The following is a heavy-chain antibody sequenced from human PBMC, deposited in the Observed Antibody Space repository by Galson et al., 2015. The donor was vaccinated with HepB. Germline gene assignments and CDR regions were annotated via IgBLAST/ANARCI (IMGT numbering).Heavy chain of an antibody. CDR1: GFTFSNAW. V-gene: IGHV3-15*01. J-gene: IGHJ1*01. CDR3: TTDPWDGLRFLEWLLSDAEYFQH. D-gene: IGHD3-3*01. CDR2: IKSKTDGGTT. Sequence: SLRLSCAASGFTFSNAWMSWVRQAPGKGLEWVGRIKSKTDGGTTDYAAPVKGRFTISRDDSKNTLYLQMNSLKTEDTAVYYCTTDPWDGLRFLEWLLSDAEYFQHWGQGTLVTVSS.